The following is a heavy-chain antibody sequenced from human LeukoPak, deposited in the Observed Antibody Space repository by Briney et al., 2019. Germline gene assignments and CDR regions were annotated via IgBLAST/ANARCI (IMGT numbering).Heavy chain of an antibody. CDR3: AKEPDLWFGEYYFDY. CDR2: IRYDGSNK. V-gene: IGHV3-30*02. J-gene: IGHJ4*02. CDR1: GFTFSSYG. Sequence: GGSLRLSCAASGFTFSSYGMHWVRQAPGKGLEWVAFIRYDGSNKYYAGSVKGRFTISRDNSKNTLYLQMNSLRAEDTAVYYCAKEPDLWFGEYYFDYWGQGTLVTVSS. D-gene: IGHD3-10*01.